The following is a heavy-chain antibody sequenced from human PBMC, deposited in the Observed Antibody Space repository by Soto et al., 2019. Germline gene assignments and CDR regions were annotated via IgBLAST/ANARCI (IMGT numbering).Heavy chain of an antibody. CDR1: GGSISSYY. V-gene: IGHV4-59*01. CDR3: ARDGDSSSWYPHAWFDP. D-gene: IGHD6-13*01. CDR2: IYYSGST. Sequence: QVQLQESGPGLVKPSETLSLTCTVSGGSISSYYWSWIRQPPGKGLEWIGYIYYSGSTNYNPSLKSRVTISVDTSKNQFSXKLSSVTAADTAVXYCARDGDSSSWYPHAWFDPWGQGTLVTVSS. J-gene: IGHJ5*02.